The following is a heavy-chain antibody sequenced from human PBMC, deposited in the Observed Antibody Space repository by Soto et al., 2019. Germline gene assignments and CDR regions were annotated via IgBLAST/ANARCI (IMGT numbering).Heavy chain of an antibody. D-gene: IGHD3-10*01. Sequence: SETLSLTCAVYGGSFSGYYWSWIRQPPGKGLEWIGEINHSGSTNYNPSLKSRVTISVDTSKNQFSLKLSSVTAADTAVYYCARDRLPAMVRGVTLKGWFDPWGQGTLVTVSS. CDR3: ARDRLPAMVRGVTLKGWFDP. CDR2: INHSGST. CDR1: GGSFSGYY. V-gene: IGHV4-34*01. J-gene: IGHJ5*02.